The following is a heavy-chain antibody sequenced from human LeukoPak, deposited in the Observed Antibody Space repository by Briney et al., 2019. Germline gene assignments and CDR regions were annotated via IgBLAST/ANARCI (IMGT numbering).Heavy chain of an antibody. J-gene: IGHJ5*02. V-gene: IGHV3-21*01. CDR2: ISSSSSYI. D-gene: IGHD3-3*01. Sequence: PGGSLRLSCAASGFTFSSYSMNWVRQAPGKGLEWVSSISSSSSYIYYADSVKGRFTISRDNAKNSLYLQMNSLRAEDTAVYYCARDGSGGFWSGYRNWFDPWGQGTLVTVSS. CDR1: GFTFSSYS. CDR3: ARDGSGGFWSGYRNWFDP.